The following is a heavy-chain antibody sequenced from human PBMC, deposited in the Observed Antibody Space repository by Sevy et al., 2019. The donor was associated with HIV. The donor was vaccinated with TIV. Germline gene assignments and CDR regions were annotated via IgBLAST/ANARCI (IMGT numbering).Heavy chain of an antibody. CDR3: ARELDDFWSGYQY. Sequence: ASVKVSCKASGYSFTGYFLHWLRQAPGQGREWMGWINPSTGGTMSSQNFQGRVTMTRDTSISTAYMQLSGLKSDDTAVYYCARELDDFWSGYQYWGQGSLVTVSS. CDR2: INPSTGGT. V-gene: IGHV1-2*02. CDR1: GYSFTGYF. J-gene: IGHJ4*02. D-gene: IGHD3-3*01.